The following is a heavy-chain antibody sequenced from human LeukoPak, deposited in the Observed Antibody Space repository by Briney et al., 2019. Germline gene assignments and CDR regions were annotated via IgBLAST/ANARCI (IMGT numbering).Heavy chain of an antibody. CDR1: GYTFNSYD. V-gene: IGHV1-8*01. Sequence: GASVKVSCKASGYTFNSYDINWVRQATGQGLEWMGWMNPNSGNTGYAQRFQGRVTMTRSTSISTAYMELSSLTSDDTAVYYCARSFVGTRKRNDYWGQGTLVTVSS. CDR3: ARSFVGTRKRNDY. D-gene: IGHD2-21*01. CDR2: MNPNSGNT. J-gene: IGHJ4*02.